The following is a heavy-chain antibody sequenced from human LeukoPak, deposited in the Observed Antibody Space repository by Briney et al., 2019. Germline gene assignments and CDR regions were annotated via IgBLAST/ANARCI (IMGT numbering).Heavy chain of an antibody. J-gene: IGHJ6*02. CDR1: GFTFSSYG. CDR3: ARDNYGMDV. CDR2: IWYDGSNK. Sequence: GGSLRLSCAASGFTFSSYGMHWVRQAPGKGLEWVAVIWYDGSNKYYADSVKGRFTISRDNSKSTLYLQMNSLRAEDTAVYYCARDNYGMDVWGQGTTVTVSS. V-gene: IGHV3-33*01.